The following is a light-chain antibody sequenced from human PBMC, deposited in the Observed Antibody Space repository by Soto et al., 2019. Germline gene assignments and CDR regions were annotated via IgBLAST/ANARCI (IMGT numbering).Light chain of an antibody. V-gene: IGKV3-11*01. CDR1: QNISSY. CDR3: QQSYRTPIT. Sequence: IVFTQSPFTLTESPGERATLSCRASQNISSYLIWYQQKPGQSPRLLMYDVSNRATGIPARFSGSGSGTDFTLAISSLQPEDVATYFCQQSYRTPITFGQGTRLEIK. CDR2: DVS. J-gene: IGKJ5*01.